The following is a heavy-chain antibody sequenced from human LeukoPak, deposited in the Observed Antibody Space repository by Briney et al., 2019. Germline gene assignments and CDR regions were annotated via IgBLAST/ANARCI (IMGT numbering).Heavy chain of an antibody. CDR3: ARDGARLDY. Sequence: APVTVSCKASGYTFSSYAINWVRQAPGQGLEWMGWININTGKPTYAQAFTGRFVFSFDTSVTTTYLQISSLKAEDTALYYCARDGARLDYWGQGTLVTVSS. V-gene: IGHV7-4-1*02. CDR2: ININTGKP. J-gene: IGHJ4*02. CDR1: GYTFSSYA.